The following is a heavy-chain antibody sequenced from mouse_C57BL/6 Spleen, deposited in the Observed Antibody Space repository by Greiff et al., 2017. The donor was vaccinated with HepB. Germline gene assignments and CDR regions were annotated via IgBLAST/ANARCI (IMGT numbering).Heavy chain of an antibody. CDR3: ARVYGSSYYWYFDV. CDR1: GFTFSDYG. Sequence: EVKLMESGGGLVQPGASLKLSCAASGFTFSDYGMAWVRQAPRKGLEWVAFISNLADSIYYADTMTGRITISRENAKNTVYLEMSRLRSEDTAMYYCARVYGSSYYWYFDVWGTGTTVTVSS. V-gene: IGHV5-15*01. CDR2: ISNLADSI. J-gene: IGHJ1*03. D-gene: IGHD1-1*01.